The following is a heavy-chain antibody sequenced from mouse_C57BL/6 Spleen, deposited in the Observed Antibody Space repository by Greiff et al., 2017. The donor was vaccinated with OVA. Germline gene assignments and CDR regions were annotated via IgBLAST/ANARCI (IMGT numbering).Heavy chain of an antibody. Sequence: VKLQESGPELVKPGASVKISCKASGYAFSSSWMNWVKQRPGKGLEWIGRIYPGDGDTNYNGKFKGKATLTADKSSSTAYMQLSSLTSEDSAVYFCAREGDYYGSRDFDYWGQGTTLTVSS. CDR1: GYAFSSSW. V-gene: IGHV1-82*01. CDR3: AREGDYYGSRDFDY. D-gene: IGHD1-1*01. CDR2: IYPGDGDT. J-gene: IGHJ2*01.